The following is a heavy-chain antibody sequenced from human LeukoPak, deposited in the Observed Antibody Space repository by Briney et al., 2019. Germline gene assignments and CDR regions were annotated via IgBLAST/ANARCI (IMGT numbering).Heavy chain of an antibody. V-gene: IGHV3-30-3*01. CDR2: ISYDGSNK. Sequence: GGPLRLSCAASGFTFSGYAMHWVRQAPGKGLEWVAVISYDGSNKYYADSVKGRFTISRDNSKNTLYLQMNSLRAEDTAVYYCASGYSGYDWGVDYWGQGTLVTVSS. J-gene: IGHJ4*02. CDR1: GFTFSGYA. CDR3: ASGYSGYDWGVDY. D-gene: IGHD5-12*01.